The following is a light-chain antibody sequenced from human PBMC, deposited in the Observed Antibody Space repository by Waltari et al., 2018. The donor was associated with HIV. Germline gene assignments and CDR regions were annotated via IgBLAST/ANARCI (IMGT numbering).Light chain of an antibody. CDR3: QQYKHWPLT. V-gene: IGKV3-15*01. CDR2: GAS. CDR1: QPIFSD. Sequence: VMTQAPATLSVPPGGRATLSCRASQPIFSDLAWYQQKPGQAPRRLIYGASTRATGVPARFSGSGSGTEFTLTISSLQSEDFAVYYCQQYKHWPLTFGQGTRVEIK. J-gene: IGKJ1*01.